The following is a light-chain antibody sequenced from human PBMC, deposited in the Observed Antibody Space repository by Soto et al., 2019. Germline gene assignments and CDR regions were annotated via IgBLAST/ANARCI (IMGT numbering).Light chain of an antibody. V-gene: IGKV4-1*01. CDR3: QQYYTTPRT. CDR2: WAY. CDR1: QSVLYSSNNRNY. J-gene: IGKJ1*01. Sequence: DIVMTQSPECLAVSLGERATINCTSSQSVLYSSNNRNYLAWYQQKPGQPPKLLIYWAYTRESGVPERFVGSGSGTNFTLTISSLQAEDVAVYYCQQYYTTPRTFGQGTKVEIK.